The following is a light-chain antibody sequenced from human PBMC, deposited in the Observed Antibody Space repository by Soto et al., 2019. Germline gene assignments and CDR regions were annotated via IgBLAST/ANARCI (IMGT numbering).Light chain of an antibody. V-gene: IGKV3-15*01. J-gene: IGKJ1*01. CDR1: QNVSSN. CDR2: GAS. Sequence: EIVMTQSPATLSVSPGERATLSCRASQNVSSNLAWYQQKPGQAPRLLFYGASTRATGVPARFSGSGSGTEFTLTISSLQSEDFAIYYCQHYNNWPPWTFGQGTKVEIK. CDR3: QHYNNWPPWT.